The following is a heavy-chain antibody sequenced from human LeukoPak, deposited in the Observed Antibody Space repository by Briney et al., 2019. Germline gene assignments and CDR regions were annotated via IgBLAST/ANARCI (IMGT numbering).Heavy chain of an antibody. CDR2: IYYSGST. J-gene: IGHJ4*02. D-gene: IGHD6-13*01. CDR3: ARGLSIAAAGIYWAGGQYYFDY. V-gene: IGHV4-39*01. Sequence: SETLSLTCTVSGGSISSSSYYWGWLRQPPGKGLEWIGSIYYSGSTYYNPSLKSRVTISVDTSKNQFSLKLSSVTAADTAVYYCARGLSIAAAGIYWAGGQYYFDYWGQGTLVTVSS. CDR1: GGSISSSSYY.